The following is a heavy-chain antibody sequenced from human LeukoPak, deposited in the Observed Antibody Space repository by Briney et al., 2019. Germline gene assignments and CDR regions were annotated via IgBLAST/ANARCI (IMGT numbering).Heavy chain of an antibody. V-gene: IGHV4-30-2*01. CDR2: IYHSGST. D-gene: IGHD3-3*02. CDR3: ARLVIFPHAFDI. Sequence: MSSETLSLTCTVSGVSISSGGYYWSWIRQPPGKGLEWIGYIYHSGSTYYNPSLKSRVTISVDRSKNQFSLKLSSVTAADTAVYYCARLVIFPHAFDIWGQGTMVTVSS. J-gene: IGHJ3*02. CDR1: GVSISSGGYY.